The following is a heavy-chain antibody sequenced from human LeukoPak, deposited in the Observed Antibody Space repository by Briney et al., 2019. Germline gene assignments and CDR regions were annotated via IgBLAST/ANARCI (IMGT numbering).Heavy chain of an antibody. D-gene: IGHD4-17*01. CDR1: GFTFDDYA. CDR2: ISGDGTRT. J-gene: IGHJ4*02. V-gene: IGHV3-43*02. Sequence: GGSLRLFCAASGFTFDDYAMHWVRQAPGKGLECVSLISGDGTRTYYADSVKGRFTISRDNSKNSLYLQMNSLRTADTALYYCAKVPDYGDFIFDYWGQGTLVTVSS. CDR3: AKVPDYGDFIFDY.